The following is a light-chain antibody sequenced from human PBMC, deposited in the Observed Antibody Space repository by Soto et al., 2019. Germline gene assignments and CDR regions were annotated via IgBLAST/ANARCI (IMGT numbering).Light chain of an antibody. J-gene: IGKJ1*01. Sequence: ETVMTQSPATLSVSPGERATLSCRASQSVGSNVDWYQQKPGQAPRLLIYGASIRATGIPPRFSGSGSGTEFTLTIPSLLSEDFAVYYCQQHNNWPPWTFGQGTTVEIK. CDR2: GAS. CDR1: QSVGSN. CDR3: QQHNNWPPWT. V-gene: IGKV3-15*01.